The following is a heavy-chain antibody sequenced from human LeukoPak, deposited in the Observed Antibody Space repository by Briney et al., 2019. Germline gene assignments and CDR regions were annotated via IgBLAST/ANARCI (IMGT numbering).Heavy chain of an antibody. D-gene: IGHD6-25*01. Sequence: PGGPLRLSCAASGFTFSGHAFNWVRQAPGKGPEWVANISQDGEYKYYTNSVKGRVTISRDNAKNTLFLEMTSLRLEDAAVYFCARQGGSLHYSHHYMDVWGKGTTVTVSS. CDR1: GFTFSGHA. CDR2: ISQDGEYK. J-gene: IGHJ6*03. V-gene: IGHV3-30*10. CDR3: ARQGGSLHYSHHYMDV.